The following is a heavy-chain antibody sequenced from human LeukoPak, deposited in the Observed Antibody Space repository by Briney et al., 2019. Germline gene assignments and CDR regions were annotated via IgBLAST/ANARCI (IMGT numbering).Heavy chain of an antibody. CDR1: GDSVSSNSVA. D-gene: IGHD5-12*01. CDR3: AREGGIVATIFDY. Sequence: SQTLSLTCAISGDSVSSNSVAWNWIRQSPSRGLEWLGRTYYRSKWYNDYAVSVKSRITINPDTSKNQFSLQLNSVTPEDTAVYYCAREGGIVATIFDYWGQGTLVTVSS. CDR2: TYYRSKWYN. J-gene: IGHJ4*02. V-gene: IGHV6-1*01.